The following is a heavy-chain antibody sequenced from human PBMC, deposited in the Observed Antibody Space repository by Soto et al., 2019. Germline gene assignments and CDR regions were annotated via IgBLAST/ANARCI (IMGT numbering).Heavy chain of an antibody. CDR2: ISYDGSNK. CDR3: AKPRSAAIKGYYYYGMDV. D-gene: IGHD2-2*01. CDR1: GFTFSSYG. J-gene: IGHJ6*02. V-gene: IGHV3-30*18. Sequence: QVQLVESGGGVVQPGRSLRLSCAASGFTFSSYGMHWVRQAPGKGLEWVAVISYDGSNKYYADSVKGRFTISRDNSKNKLYLQMTSLRAEDTAVYYCAKPRSAAIKGYYYYGMDVWGQGTTVTVSS.